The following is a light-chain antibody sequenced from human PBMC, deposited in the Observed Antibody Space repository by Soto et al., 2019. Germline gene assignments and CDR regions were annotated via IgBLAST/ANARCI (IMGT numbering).Light chain of an antibody. CDR1: QSINNF. Sequence: IQMTQSPSSLSASIGDTVTITCRASQSINNFLNWYQHRPGKAPQPLIYGASTLQSGVPSGFSGSGSGTDFTLTISSLQPADFATYYCQQYNSYPWTFGQGTKVDIK. CDR3: QQYNSYPWT. J-gene: IGKJ1*01. CDR2: GAS. V-gene: IGKV1-39*01.